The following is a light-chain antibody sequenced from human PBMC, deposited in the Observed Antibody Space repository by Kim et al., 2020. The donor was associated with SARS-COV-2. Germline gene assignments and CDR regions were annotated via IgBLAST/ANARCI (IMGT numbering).Light chain of an antibody. CDR2: DAA. CDR1: EDGSDY. CDR3: QQYDAPPFT. J-gene: IGKJ5*01. Sequence: ASVGDKVTITGQASEDGSDYFNWYHQKPGEAPKVLIRDAANLESGVPSRFSRGGYGTEFSLTISSVQPEDMGTYYCQQYDAPPFTFGQGTRLEIK. V-gene: IGKV1-33*01.